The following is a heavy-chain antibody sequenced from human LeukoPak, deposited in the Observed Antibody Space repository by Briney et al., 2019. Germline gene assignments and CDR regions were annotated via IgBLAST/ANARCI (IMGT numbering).Heavy chain of an antibody. CDR1: GASISSYF. D-gene: IGHD3-22*01. Sequence: SETLSLTCTVSGASISSYFWSWIRQPPGKGLEWIGYIFHSGTTKYNPSLKSRVTISIDTSENQISLKLTSVTAADTAVYYCARDQYYYDSSGNYYDYYGMDVWGQGTTVTVSS. V-gene: IGHV4-59*01. CDR2: IFHSGTT. J-gene: IGHJ6*02. CDR3: ARDQYYYDSSGNYYDYYGMDV.